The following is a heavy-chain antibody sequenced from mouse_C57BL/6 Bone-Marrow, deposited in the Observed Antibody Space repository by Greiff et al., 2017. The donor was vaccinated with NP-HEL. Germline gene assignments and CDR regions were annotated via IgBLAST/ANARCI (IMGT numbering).Heavy chain of an antibody. Sequence: VKLQQPGAELVKPGASVKLSGKASGYTFTSYWMQWVKQRPGQGLERIGEIDPSDSYTNYNQKFKGKATLTVDTSSSTAYMQLSSVTSEDSAVYFCANWDYYAMDYWGQGTSVTVSS. D-gene: IGHD4-1*01. CDR1: GYTFTSYW. J-gene: IGHJ4*01. V-gene: IGHV1-50*01. CDR3: ANWDYYAMDY. CDR2: IDPSDSYT.